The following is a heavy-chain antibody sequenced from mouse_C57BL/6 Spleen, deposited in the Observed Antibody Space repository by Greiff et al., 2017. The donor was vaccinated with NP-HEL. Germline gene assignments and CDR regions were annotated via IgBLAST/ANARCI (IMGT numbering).Heavy chain of an antibody. Sequence: QVQLQQPRAELVRPGSSVKLSCKASGYTFTSYWMHWVKQRPIQGLEWIGNIDPSDSETHYNQKFKDKATLTVDKSSSTAYMQLSSLTSEDSAVYYCANLYDGSSYGYFDVWGTGTTVTVSS. CDR1: GYTFTSYW. V-gene: IGHV1-52*01. CDR3: ANLYDGSSYGYFDV. CDR2: IDPSDSET. J-gene: IGHJ1*03. D-gene: IGHD1-1*01.